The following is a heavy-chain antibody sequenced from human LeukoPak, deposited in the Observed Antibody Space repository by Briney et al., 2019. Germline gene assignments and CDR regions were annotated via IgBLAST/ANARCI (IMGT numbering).Heavy chain of an antibody. CDR3: AIGYSYGDY. CDR1: GFIFSSYA. V-gene: IGHV3-23*01. Sequence: GSLRLSCAASGFIFSSYAMSWVRQAPGKGLEWVSGITASGDSSYLADSVKGRFTISRDNSNNTLYLQMNSLRAEDTAVYYCAIGYSYGDYWGQGTLVTVSS. J-gene: IGHJ4*02. D-gene: IGHD5-12*01. CDR2: ITASGDSS.